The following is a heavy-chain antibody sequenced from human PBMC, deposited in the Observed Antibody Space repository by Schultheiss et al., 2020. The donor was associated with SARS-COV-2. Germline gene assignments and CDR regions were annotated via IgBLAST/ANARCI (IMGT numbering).Heavy chain of an antibody. D-gene: IGHD3-9*01. V-gene: IGHV3-21*04. Sequence: GGSLRLSCAASGFTFSSYSMNWVRQAPGKGLEWVSSISSSSSYIYYADSVKGRFTISRDNAKNSLYLQMNSLRAEDTAVYYCAKDPPTRGLRYFDWLSYDAFDIWGQGTMVTVSS. CDR2: ISSSSSYI. J-gene: IGHJ3*02. CDR1: GFTFSSYS. CDR3: AKDPPTRGLRYFDWLSYDAFDI.